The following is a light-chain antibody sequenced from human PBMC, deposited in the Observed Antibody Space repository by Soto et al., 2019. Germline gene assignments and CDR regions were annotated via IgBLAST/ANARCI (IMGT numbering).Light chain of an antibody. Sequence: EIVMTQSPATLSVSPGESATLSCRASQSVSSNLAWYQQKPGQGPSLLIYGASTRATGIPARFSGSGSGTEFTLTISSLQYEDFAVYYCQQYNNWWTFGQGTKVEIK. CDR2: GAS. V-gene: IGKV3-15*01. J-gene: IGKJ1*01. CDR1: QSVSSN. CDR3: QQYNNWWT.